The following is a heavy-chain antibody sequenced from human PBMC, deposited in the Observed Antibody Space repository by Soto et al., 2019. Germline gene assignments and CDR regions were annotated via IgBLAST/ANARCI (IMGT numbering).Heavy chain of an antibody. CDR2: ISFDGSNK. Sequence: QVELVESGGGVVQPGGSLRLSCAASGFTFSNYGLHWVRQAPGKGLEWAAVISFDGSNKYYADSMKGRFTVSRDNSKNTLYLHMTSLRTEETGMYYSAICLREADPAMRPGAYWGQRTRVTVSS. CDR3: AICLREADPAMRPGAY. D-gene: IGHD5-18*01. J-gene: IGHJ4*02. CDR1: GFTFSNYG. V-gene: IGHV3-30*03.